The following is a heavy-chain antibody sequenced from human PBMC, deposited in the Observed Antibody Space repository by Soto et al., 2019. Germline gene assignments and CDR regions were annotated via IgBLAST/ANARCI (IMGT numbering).Heavy chain of an antibody. V-gene: IGHV1-24*01. Sequence: ASVKVSCKVSGYTLTELSMHWVRQAPGKGLEWMGGFDPEEGETIYAQKFQGRVTMTEDTSTDTAYMELSSLRSEDTAVYYCATGPIVVVPNYFDYWGQGTLVTVSS. D-gene: IGHD2-2*01. CDR1: GYTLTELS. CDR3: ATGPIVVVPNYFDY. CDR2: FDPEEGET. J-gene: IGHJ4*02.